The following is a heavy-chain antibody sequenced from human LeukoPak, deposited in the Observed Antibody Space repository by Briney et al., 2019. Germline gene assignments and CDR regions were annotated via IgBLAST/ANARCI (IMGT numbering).Heavy chain of an antibody. CDR2: IRYDGSNK. J-gene: IGHJ4*02. V-gene: IGHV3-30*02. CDR1: GFTFSSYG. D-gene: IGHD6-13*01. Sequence: PGGSLRLSRAASGFTFSSYGMHWVRQAPGKWLEWVAFIRYDGSNKYYADSVKGRFTISRDNSKNTLYLQMNSLRAEDTAVYYCAKSGIAAAGTFDYWGQGTQVTVSS. CDR3: AKSGIAAAGTFDY.